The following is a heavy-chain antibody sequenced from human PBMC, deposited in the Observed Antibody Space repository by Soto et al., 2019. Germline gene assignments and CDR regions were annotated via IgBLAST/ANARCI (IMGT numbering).Heavy chain of an antibody. CDR1: GFTFSSYS. V-gene: IGHV3-21*01. CDR3: ARDTPTENAFDI. CDR2: ISSSSSYI. D-gene: IGHD4-17*01. Sequence: EVQLVESGGGLVQPGGSLRLSCAASGFTFSSYSMNWVRQAPGKGLEWVSSISSSSSYIYYADSVKGRFTISRDNAKNSLYLQMNSLRAEDTAVYYCARDTPTENAFDIWGQGTMVTVSS. J-gene: IGHJ3*02.